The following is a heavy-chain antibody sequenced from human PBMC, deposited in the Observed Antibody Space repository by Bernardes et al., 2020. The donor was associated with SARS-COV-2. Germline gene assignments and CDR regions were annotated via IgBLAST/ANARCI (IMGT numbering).Heavy chain of an antibody. CDR1: GGSISGHY. Sequence: SETLSLTCTVSGGSISGHYWSWIRQPPGKGLEWSGYIYDSGSTNYNPSLKSRVTISVDTSKNQFSLKLTSVTAADTALYYCARDNRQLVSHYYYNGMDVWGQGTTVTVSS. CDR2: IYDSGST. CDR3: ARDNRQLVSHYYYNGMDV. D-gene: IGHD6-6*01. J-gene: IGHJ6*02. V-gene: IGHV4-59*11.